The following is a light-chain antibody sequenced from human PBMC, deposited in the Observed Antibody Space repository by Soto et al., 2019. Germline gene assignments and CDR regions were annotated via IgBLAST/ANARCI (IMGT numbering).Light chain of an antibody. CDR3: QQSFRTPHT. J-gene: IGKJ3*01. V-gene: IGKV1-39*01. Sequence: DIQMTQSPSSVSASVGDRVTITCRASQTIGNYLNWYQQKPGKAPKLLIYGTSTLQSGVPSGFSGSGSGTDFTLTISNLQPEDLATYYCQQSFRTPHTFGPGTKVDIK. CDR1: QTIGNY. CDR2: GTS.